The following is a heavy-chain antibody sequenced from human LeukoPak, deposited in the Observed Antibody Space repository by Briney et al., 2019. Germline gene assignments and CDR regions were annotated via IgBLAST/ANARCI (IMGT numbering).Heavy chain of an antibody. Sequence: SETLSLTCTVSGGSISSSSYYWGWIRQPPGKGLEWIGSIYYSGSTYYSPSLKSRVTISVDTSKNQFSLKLSSVTAADTAVYYCAIQGYSGYEYYYYGMDVWGQGTAVTVSS. CDR2: IYYSGST. CDR3: AIQGYSGYEYYYYGMDV. D-gene: IGHD5-12*01. J-gene: IGHJ6*02. V-gene: IGHV4-39*07. CDR1: GGSISSSSYY.